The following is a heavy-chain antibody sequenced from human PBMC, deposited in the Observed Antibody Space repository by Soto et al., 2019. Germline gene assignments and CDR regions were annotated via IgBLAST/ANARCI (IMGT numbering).Heavy chain of an antibody. J-gene: IGHJ6*02. D-gene: IGHD1-7*01. CDR3: ARRELLYYYYYGMDV. CDR1: GFTFSSYS. Sequence: PGGSLRLSCAASGFTFSSYSMNWVRQAPGKGLEWVSSISSSSSYIYYADSVKGRFTNSRDNAKNSLYLQMNSLRAEDTAVYYCARRELLYYYYYGMDVWGQGTTVTVSS. V-gene: IGHV3-21*01. CDR2: ISSSSSYI.